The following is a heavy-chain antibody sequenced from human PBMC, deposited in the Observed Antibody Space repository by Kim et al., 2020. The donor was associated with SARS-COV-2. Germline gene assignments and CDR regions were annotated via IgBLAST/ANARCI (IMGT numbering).Heavy chain of an antibody. V-gene: IGHV3-23*01. CDR3: ARRTEYSSGWYLPGDY. Sequence: GGSLRLSCAASGFTFSSYAMSWVRQAPGKGLEWVSAISGSGGTTYYADSVKGRFTISRDNSKNTLYVQMNSLRAEDTAVYYCARRTEYSSGWYLPGDYWGQGTLVTVSS. CDR2: ISGSGGTT. D-gene: IGHD6-19*01. CDR1: GFTFSSYA. J-gene: IGHJ4*02.